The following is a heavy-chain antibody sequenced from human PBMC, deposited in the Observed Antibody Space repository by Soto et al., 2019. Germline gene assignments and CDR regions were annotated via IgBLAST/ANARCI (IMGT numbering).Heavy chain of an antibody. J-gene: IGHJ4*02. D-gene: IGHD5-18*01. Sequence: SETLSLTCTVSGGSISSGGYYWSWIRQHPGKGLEWIGYIYYSGSTYYNPSLKSRVTISVDTSKNQFSLKLSSVTAADTAVYYCARGVDTAMVTEGEALFDYWGQGTLVTVSS. CDR3: ARGVDTAMVTEGEALFDY. CDR1: GGSISSGGYY. V-gene: IGHV4-31*03. CDR2: IYYSGST.